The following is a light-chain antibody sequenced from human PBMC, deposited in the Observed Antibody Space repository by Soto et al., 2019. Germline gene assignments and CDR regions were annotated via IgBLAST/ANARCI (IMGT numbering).Light chain of an antibody. V-gene: IGKV3-20*01. J-gene: IGKJ4*01. Sequence: EIVLTQSPGTLSLSPGERATLSCRASQSVSSTNLAWYQQKPGQAPRLLIYGASSRATGIPDRFSGSGSGTDFTLTISRLEPEDVAVYYCQQYGRSPLTFGGGTKLEIK. CDR1: QSVSSTN. CDR3: QQYGRSPLT. CDR2: GAS.